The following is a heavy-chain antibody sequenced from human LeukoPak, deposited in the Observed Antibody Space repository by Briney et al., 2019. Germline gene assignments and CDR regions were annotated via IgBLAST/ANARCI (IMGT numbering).Heavy chain of an antibody. V-gene: IGHV3-23*01. CDR3: AKIRIGPYYYYGMDV. Sequence: GGSLRLSCAASGLTFCSYAMNWVRPAPGKGLEWVSAISGSGGSTYYADSVKGRFTISRDNSKNTLYLQMNSLRAEDTAVYYCAKIRIGPYYYYGMDVWGQGTTVTVSS. CDR2: ISGSGGST. J-gene: IGHJ6*02. D-gene: IGHD2-15*01. CDR1: GLTFCSYA.